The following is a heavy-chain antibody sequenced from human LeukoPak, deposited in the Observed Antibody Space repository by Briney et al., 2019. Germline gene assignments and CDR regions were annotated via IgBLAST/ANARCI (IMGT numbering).Heavy chain of an antibody. CDR3: ARTGSSWYDYVWGSYRYPGRD. CDR2: INPNSGGT. Sequence: GASVKVSCKASGYTFTGYYMHWVRQAPGQGLEWMGWINPNSGGTNYAQKFQGRVTMTRDASISTAYMELSRLRSDDTAVYYCARTGSSWYDYVWGSYRYPGRDWGQGTLVTVSS. CDR1: GYTFTGYY. J-gene: IGHJ4*02. D-gene: IGHD3-16*02. V-gene: IGHV1-2*02.